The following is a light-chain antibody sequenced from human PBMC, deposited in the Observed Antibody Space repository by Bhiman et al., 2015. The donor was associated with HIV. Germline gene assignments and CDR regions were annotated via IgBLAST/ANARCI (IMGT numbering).Light chain of an antibody. J-gene: IGLJ1*01. CDR3: QVWDSSRDHYV. CDR2: YDS. CDR1: NIGSKS. V-gene: IGLV3-21*04. Sequence: SYVLTQPPSVSVAPGKTARITCGGTNIGSKSVHWYQQKPGQAPVLVIYYDSDRPSGIPERFSGSNSVNTATLTISRVEAGDEADYYCQVWDSSRDHYVFGTGTKVTVL.